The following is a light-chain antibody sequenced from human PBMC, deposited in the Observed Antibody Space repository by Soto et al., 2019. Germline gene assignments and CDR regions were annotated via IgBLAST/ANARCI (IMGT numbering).Light chain of an antibody. J-gene: IGKJ2*01. V-gene: IGKV3-20*01. CDR1: QIVSSDY. CDR2: GAS. CDR3: QQYGSSPYT. Sequence: EIVLTQSPDTLSLSPGERATLSCRASQIVSSDYLAWYQQKAGQAPSFIIYGASSRATGIPDRFSGSGSGTDFTLTISRLEPEDFAVYYCQQYGSSPYTFGQGTKLEIK.